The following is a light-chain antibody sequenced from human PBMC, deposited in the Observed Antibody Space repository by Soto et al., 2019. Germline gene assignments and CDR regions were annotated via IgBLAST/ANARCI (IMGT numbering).Light chain of an antibody. CDR1: QSVSSD. J-gene: IGKJ1*01. CDR3: QQYNNWPRT. Sequence: EIVMTQSPATLSVSPWASATLSCRASQSVSSDLAWYQQKPGQARRLLIYGASTRATGITARFSGSGSGTEFTLTISSLQSEDFAVYYCQQYNNWPRTFGQGTQVEIK. V-gene: IGKV3-15*01. CDR2: GAS.